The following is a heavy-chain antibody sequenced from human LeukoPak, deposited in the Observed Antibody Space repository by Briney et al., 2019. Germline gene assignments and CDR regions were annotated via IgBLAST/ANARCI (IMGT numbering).Heavy chain of an antibody. Sequence: RASETLSLTCAVYSGSFSDYCWSWIRQPPGRGLEWIGKIYSSGSANYNPSLKSRLAISVDTSKSQFSLKLSSLTAADTAVYFCARGGVQYPTWGGYFSHWGQGTLVAVSS. D-gene: IGHD5-12*01. CDR3: ARGGVQYPTWGGYFSH. CDR1: SGSFSDYC. V-gene: IGHV4-34*01. J-gene: IGHJ4*02. CDR2: IYSSGSA.